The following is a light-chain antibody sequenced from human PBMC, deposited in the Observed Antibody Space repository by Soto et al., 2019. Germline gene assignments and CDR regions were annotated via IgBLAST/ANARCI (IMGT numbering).Light chain of an antibody. CDR2: WAA. V-gene: IGKV4-1*01. CDR1: QSILDSSNNKIY. J-gene: IGKJ5*01. CDR3: QQYYSSPIT. Sequence: DIVMTQCPDSLAVSLGERATINCQSSQSILDSSNNKIYLAWSQQKPGQPPKLLIYWAATRESGVPDRFSGSGSGTDFTLTISSLQAEDVAVYYCQQYYSSPITFGQGTRLEIK.